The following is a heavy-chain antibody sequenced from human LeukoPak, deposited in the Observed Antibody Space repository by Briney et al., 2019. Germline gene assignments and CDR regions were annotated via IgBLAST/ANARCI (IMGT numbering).Heavy chain of an antibody. CDR2: ISGDGGST. Sequence: GGSLTLSCAASGFKFDDYGMTWVRQAPGKGLVWVSRISGDGGSTEYADSVKGRFAISRDNAKNTLYLQMNSLRAEDTAVYYCAARFRDGLDIWGQGTMVTVSS. CDR1: GFKFDDYG. J-gene: IGHJ3*02. CDR3: AARFRDGLDI. V-gene: IGHV3-74*01.